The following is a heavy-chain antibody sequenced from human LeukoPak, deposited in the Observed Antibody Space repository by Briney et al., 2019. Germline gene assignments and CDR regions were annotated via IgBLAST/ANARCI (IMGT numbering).Heavy chain of an antibody. J-gene: IGHJ4*02. CDR1: GGSISSYC. CDR3: ARAKRTATWIQLWTFHY. D-gene: IGHD5-18*01. V-gene: IGHV4-59*01. Sequence: SETLSLTCTVSGGSISSYCWSWIGQPPGKGLEWIGYIYYSGSTNYNPSLKSRVTISVDTSTNQFSLKLSSVTAADTAVYYCARAKRTATWIQLWTFHYWGQGTLVTVSS. CDR2: IYYSGST.